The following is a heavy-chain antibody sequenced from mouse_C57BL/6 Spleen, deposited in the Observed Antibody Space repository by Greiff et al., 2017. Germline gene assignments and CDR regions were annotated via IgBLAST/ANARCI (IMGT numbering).Heavy chain of an antibody. V-gene: IGHV1-72*01. J-gene: IGHJ2*01. Sequence: VQLQQPGAELVKPGASVKLSCKASGYTFTSYWMHWVKQRPGRGLEWIGRIEPNSGGTKYNEKFKSKATLPVDKPSSTAYMQLSSLTSEDSAVYYCASTSSSFDYWGQGTTLTVSS. CDR1: GYTFTSYW. CDR3: ASTSSSFDY. CDR2: IEPNSGGT. D-gene: IGHD1-1*01.